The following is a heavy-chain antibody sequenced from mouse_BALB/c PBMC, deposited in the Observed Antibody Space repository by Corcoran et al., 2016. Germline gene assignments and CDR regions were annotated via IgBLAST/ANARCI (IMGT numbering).Heavy chain of an antibody. D-gene: IGHD1-1*01. CDR3: AREATTLVATIDY. Sequence: VQLQQSGPELVKTGASVKISCKASGYAFSNSWMNWVKQRHGKGLEWIGRIYPGDGDTSYNGKFKGKATLTADKSSSTAYMQLSSLTSVDSAVYFCAREATTLVATIDYWGQGTTLTVSS. J-gene: IGHJ2*01. CDR1: GYAFSNSW. V-gene: IGHV1-82*01. CDR2: IYPGDGDT.